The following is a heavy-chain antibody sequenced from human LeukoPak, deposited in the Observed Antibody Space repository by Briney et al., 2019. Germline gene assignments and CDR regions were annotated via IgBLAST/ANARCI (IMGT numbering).Heavy chain of an antibody. CDR3: AKARGLGIVGAHFDY. CDR1: GFTFSSYA. J-gene: IGHJ4*02. CDR2: ISGSGGST. V-gene: IGHV3-23*01. Sequence: GGSLRLSCAASGFTFSSYAMHWVRQAPGKGLEWVSAISGSGGSTYYADSVKGRFTISRDNSKNTLYLQMNSLRAEDTAVYYCAKARGLGIVGAHFDYWGQGTLVTVSS. D-gene: IGHD1-26*01.